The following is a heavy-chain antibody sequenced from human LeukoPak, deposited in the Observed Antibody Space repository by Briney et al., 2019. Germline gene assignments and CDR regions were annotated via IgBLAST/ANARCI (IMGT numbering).Heavy chain of an antibody. CDR1: GFTFSSYN. V-gene: IGHV3-21*04. CDR3: ARDLMGIAYRGAFYY. J-gene: IGHJ4*02. Sequence: PGGSLRLSCAASGFTFSSYNMNWVRQAPGKGLEWVSSITTSSTYTFYADSVKGRFTISRDNARNSLYLQMNSLRAEDTAVYYCARDLMGIAYRGAFYYWGQGTLVTVSS. D-gene: IGHD6-13*01. CDR2: ITTSSTYT.